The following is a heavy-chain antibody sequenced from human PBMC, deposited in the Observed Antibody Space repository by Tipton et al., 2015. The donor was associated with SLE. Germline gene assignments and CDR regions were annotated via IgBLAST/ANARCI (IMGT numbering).Heavy chain of an antibody. CDR1: GGPISSPVYY. CDR2: VDYSGST. CDR3: ARGGGSSSPWGYYYYMDV. D-gene: IGHD6-13*01. J-gene: IGHJ6*03. V-gene: IGHV4-39*01. Sequence: TLSLTCTVSGGPISSPVYYWGWIRQSPGKRLEWIGSVDYSGSTYFNPSLKSRVTMSVDTSKNQLSLELNSVTAADTAVYYCARGGGSSSPWGYYYYMDVWGKGTTVTVSS.